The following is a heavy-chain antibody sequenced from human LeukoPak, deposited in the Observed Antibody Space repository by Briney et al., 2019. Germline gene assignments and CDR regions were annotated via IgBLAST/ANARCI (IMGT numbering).Heavy chain of an antibody. CDR1: GGSISSSSYY. Sequence: SETLSLTCTVSGGSISSSSYYWGWIRQPPGKGLEWIGSIYYSGSTYYNPSLKSRVTISVDTSKNQFSLKLSSVTAADTAVYYCARESYGVGMGHFDYWGQGTLVTVSS. D-gene: IGHD1-26*01. V-gene: IGHV4-39*07. J-gene: IGHJ4*02. CDR3: ARESYGVGMGHFDY. CDR2: IYYSGST.